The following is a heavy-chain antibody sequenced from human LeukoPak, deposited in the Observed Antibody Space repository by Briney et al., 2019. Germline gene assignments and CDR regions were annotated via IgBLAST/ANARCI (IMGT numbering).Heavy chain of an antibody. CDR1: GFTFSSYS. CDR3: ARESFRMRESKTWFDP. CDR2: ISSSSSYI. Sequence: SGGSLRLSCAASGFTFSSYSMNWVRQAPGKGLEWVSSISSSSSYIYYADSVKGRFTISRDNAKNSLYLQMNSLRAEDTAVYYCARESFRMRESKTWFDPWGQGTLVTVSS. V-gene: IGHV3-21*01. J-gene: IGHJ5*02. D-gene: IGHD2-15*01.